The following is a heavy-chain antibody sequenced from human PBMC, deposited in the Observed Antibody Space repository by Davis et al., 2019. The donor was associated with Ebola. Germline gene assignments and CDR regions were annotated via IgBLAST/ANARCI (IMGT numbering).Heavy chain of an antibody. CDR2: ISAYNGNT. Sequence: ASVKVSCKASGYTFTSYGISWVRQAPGQGFEWMGWISAYNGNTNYAQKLQGRVTMTTDTSTSTAYMELRSLRSDDTAVYYCARDLGYCSSTSCQLSDYWGQGTLVTVSS. CDR1: GYTFTSYG. CDR3: ARDLGYCSSTSCQLSDY. V-gene: IGHV1-18*01. J-gene: IGHJ4*02. D-gene: IGHD2-2*01.